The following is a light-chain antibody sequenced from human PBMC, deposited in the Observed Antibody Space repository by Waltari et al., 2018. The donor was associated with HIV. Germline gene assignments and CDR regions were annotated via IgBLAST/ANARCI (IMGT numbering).Light chain of an antibody. J-gene: IGLJ2*01. V-gene: IGLV3-25*03. CDR3: QSADRSGSHVV. CDR2: KDR. CDR1: ALPNRY. Sequence: SYALTQPPSMSVSPGQTARIPCFGYALPNRYSYWYQQRPGQAPVLVIYKDRERPSGIPERFSGSNSGTTVTLIISGVQPEDEADYYCQSADRSGSHVVFGGGTKVTV.